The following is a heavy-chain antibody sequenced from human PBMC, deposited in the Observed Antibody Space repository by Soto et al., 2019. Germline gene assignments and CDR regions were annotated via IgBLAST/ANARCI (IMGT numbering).Heavy chain of an antibody. CDR2: INPNSGGT. CDR1: GYTFTGYY. J-gene: IGHJ5*02. V-gene: IGHV1-2*02. D-gene: IGHD5-12*01. Sequence: GSSLKVYCKASGYTFTGYYMHWVRHAPGQGLEWMGWINPNSGGTNYAQKFQGRVTMTRDTSISTAYMELSRLRSDDTAVYYCARGDVDIVATTNWFDPWGQGTLVTVSS. CDR3: ARGDVDIVATTNWFDP.